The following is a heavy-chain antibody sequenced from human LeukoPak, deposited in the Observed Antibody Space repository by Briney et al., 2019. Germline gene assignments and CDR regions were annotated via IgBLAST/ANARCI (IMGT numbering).Heavy chain of an antibody. D-gene: IGHD4-17*01. Sequence: GGSLRLSCAVSGFTVSSNSMSWVRQAPGKGLEWVSFIYSGGNTHYSDSVKGRFTISRDNSKNTLYLQMNSLRADDTAVYYCARRAGEYSHPYDYWGQGTLVTVSS. V-gene: IGHV3-53*01. CDR3: ARRAGEYSHPYDY. J-gene: IGHJ4*02. CDR2: IYSGGNT. CDR1: GFTVSSNS.